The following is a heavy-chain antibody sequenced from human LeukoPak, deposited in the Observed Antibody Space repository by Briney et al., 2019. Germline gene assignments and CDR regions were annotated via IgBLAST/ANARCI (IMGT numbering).Heavy chain of an antibody. Sequence: SSQTLSVTCTVSGGSISSGSYYWSWIRQPAGKGLEWIGRIYTSGSTNYNPSLKSRVTIPVDTSKNQFSLKLSSVTAADTAVYYCAREFQLLWFGELSFYFDYWGQGTLVTVSS. D-gene: IGHD3-10*01. J-gene: IGHJ4*02. CDR1: GGSISSGSYY. CDR2: IYTSGST. CDR3: AREFQLLWFGELSFYFDY. V-gene: IGHV4-61*02.